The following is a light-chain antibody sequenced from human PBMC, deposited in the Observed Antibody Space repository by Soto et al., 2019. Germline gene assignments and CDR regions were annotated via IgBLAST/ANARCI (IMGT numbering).Light chain of an antibody. V-gene: IGKV3D-15*01. CDR1: QAVNTR. J-gene: IGKJ1*01. CDR2: LTS. CDR3: QQYYRWPQT. Sequence: EIVLTQSPATLSSFPGDRVTLSCRASQAVNTRLAWYQHKPGQAPRLLIYLTSNRAAGIPARFSGSGSGTEFTLTISSLQSEDFAVYYCQQYYRWPQTFGQGTKVDIK.